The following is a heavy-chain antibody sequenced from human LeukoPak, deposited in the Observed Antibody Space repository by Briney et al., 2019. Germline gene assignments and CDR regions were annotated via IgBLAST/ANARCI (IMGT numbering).Heavy chain of an antibody. CDR2: ISAYNGNT. J-gene: IGHJ4*02. V-gene: IGHV1-18*01. Sequence: ASAKVSCKASGYTFTSYGISWVRQAPGQGLEWMGWISAYNGNTNYAQKLQGRVTMTTDTSTSTAYMELRSLRSDDTAVYYCAIPPPTLYSSGLFGYWGQGTLVTVSS. CDR1: GYTFTSYG. D-gene: IGHD6-19*01. CDR3: AIPPPTLYSSGLFGY.